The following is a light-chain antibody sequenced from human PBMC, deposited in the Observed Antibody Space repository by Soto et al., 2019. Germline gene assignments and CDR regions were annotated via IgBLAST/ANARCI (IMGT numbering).Light chain of an antibody. J-gene: IGKJ1*01. V-gene: IGKV2D-29*01. CDR1: QSLLHRDGKTY. CDR3: LQYHNLWA. Sequence: DLVMTQTPLSLSVTPGQPASISCKSSQSLLHRDGKTYLYWYLQKPGQPPRLLIYEVSNRFSGVPDRFSGSGSGTEFTLTISSLQPEDFTVYSCLQYHNLWAFGQGTKVDIK. CDR2: EVS.